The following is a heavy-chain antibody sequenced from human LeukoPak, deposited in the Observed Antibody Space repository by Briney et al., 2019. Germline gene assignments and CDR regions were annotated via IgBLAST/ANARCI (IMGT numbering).Heavy chain of an antibody. CDR3: ARVLGSSGSYYFDC. CDR1: GGSISSYY. J-gene: IGHJ4*02. CDR2: IHYSGST. D-gene: IGHD3-22*01. Sequence: PSETLSLTCTVSGGSISSYYWSWIRQSPEKGLEWIGYIHYSGSTNYNPSLKSRVTISVDRPKNQFSLKLSPVTAADTAVYYCARVLGSSGSYYFDCWGQGTLVTVSS. V-gene: IGHV4-59*01.